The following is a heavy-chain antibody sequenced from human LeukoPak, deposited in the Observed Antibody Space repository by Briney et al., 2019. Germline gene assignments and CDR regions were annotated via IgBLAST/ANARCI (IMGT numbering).Heavy chain of an antibody. Sequence: GGSLRLSCATSGLTFTGSAMSWVRQSPGRGLEWVSAISGSGDNTYYADSVEGRFTISRDNSKKTLYLQMDSLRVEDTAVYFCAKDAGDYWGQGTLVTVSS. J-gene: IGHJ4*02. CDR2: ISGSGDNT. V-gene: IGHV3-23*01. CDR3: AKDAGDY. CDR1: GLTFTGSA.